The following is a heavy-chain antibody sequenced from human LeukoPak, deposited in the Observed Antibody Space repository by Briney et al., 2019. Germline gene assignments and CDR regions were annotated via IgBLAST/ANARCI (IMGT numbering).Heavy chain of an antibody. Sequence: SETLSLTCTVSGGSISSSSYYWSWIRQPPGKGLEWIGEINHSGSTNYNPSLKSRVTISVDTSKNQFSLKLSSVTAADTAVYYCARGPSIITVTSVWEEYYFDYWGQGTLVTVSS. J-gene: IGHJ4*02. CDR3: ARGPSIITVTSVWEEYYFDY. CDR1: GGSISSSSYY. D-gene: IGHD4-11*01. V-gene: IGHV4-39*07. CDR2: INHSGST.